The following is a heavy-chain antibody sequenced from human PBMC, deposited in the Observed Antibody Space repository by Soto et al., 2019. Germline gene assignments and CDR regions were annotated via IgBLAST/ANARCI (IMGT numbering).Heavy chain of an antibody. J-gene: IGHJ4*02. CDR3: ATGPLASILLDY. CDR2: FDPEDGEA. Sequence: ASVKVSCKVSGHTLTDLSMDWVRQAPGKGLEWMGTFDPEDGEASYAQKFQGRVTMTEDTSTDTAYMELNSLTSDDTAVYYCATGPLASILLDYWGQ. V-gene: IGHV1-24*01. CDR1: GHTLTDLS.